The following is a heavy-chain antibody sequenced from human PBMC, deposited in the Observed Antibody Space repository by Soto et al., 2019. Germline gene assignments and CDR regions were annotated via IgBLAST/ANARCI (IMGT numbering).Heavy chain of an antibody. J-gene: IGHJ6*02. CDR3: AKDTRDSGSYHYYYYGMDV. D-gene: IGHD1-26*01. CDR2: ISYDGSNK. Sequence: QVQLVESGGGVVQRGRSLRLSCAASGFTFSSYGMHWVRQAPGKGLEWVAVISYDGSNKYYADSVKGRFTISRDNSKNTLYLQMNSLRVEDTAVYYCAKDTRDSGSYHYYYYGMDVWGQGTTVTVSS. CDR1: GFTFSSYG. V-gene: IGHV3-30*18.